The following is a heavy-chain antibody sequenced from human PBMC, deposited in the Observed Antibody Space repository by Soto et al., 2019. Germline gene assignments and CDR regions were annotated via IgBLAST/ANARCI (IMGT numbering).Heavy chain of an antibody. CDR2: IIPIFGTA. CDR1: GGTFSSYA. J-gene: IGHJ4*02. CDR3: ARSGRLRLGELSAPFAY. V-gene: IGHV1-69*01. D-gene: IGHD3-16*02. Sequence: QVQLVQSGAEVKKPGSSVKVSCKASGGTFSSYAISWVRQAPGQGLEWMGGIIPIFGTANYAQKFQGRVTITAEQSTSTAYMELSSLRSEDTAVYYCARSGRLRLGELSAPFAYWGQGTLVTVSS.